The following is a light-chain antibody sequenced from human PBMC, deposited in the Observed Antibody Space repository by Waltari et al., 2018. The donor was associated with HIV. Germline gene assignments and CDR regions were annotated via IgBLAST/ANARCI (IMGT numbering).Light chain of an antibody. CDR1: QTINTF. V-gene: IGKV1-39*01. CDR2: DST. J-gene: IGKJ1*01. CDR3: QQSYITPWT. Sequence: DIQMTQSPSSLSASVGDRVTITCRASQTINTFLNWYQQQPGKAPKVLIYDSTSLERGVTGRFRGSGSGTDFTLDIIGLEAEDFATYFCQQSYITPWTFGQGTKIEI.